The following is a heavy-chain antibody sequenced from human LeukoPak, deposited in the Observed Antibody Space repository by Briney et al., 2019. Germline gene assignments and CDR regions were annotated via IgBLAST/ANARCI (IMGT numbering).Heavy chain of an antibody. CDR2: IYYSGST. Sequence: SETLSLTCAVSGGSISTSDYYWGWIRQPPGKGLEWIGSIYYSGSTYYNPFLKSRLTISGDTSKNQFSLKLSSVTTADTAVYYRARHASGWYTDWGQGTLVTVSS. V-gene: IGHV4-39*01. D-gene: IGHD6-19*01. CDR3: ARHASGWYTD. J-gene: IGHJ4*02. CDR1: GGSISTSDYY.